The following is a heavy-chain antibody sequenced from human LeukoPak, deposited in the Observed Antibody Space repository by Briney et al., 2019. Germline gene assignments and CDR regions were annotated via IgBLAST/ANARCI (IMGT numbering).Heavy chain of an antibody. V-gene: IGHV4-61*01. Sequence: SETLSLTCNVSGASVSSGSYYWSWIRQPPGKGLEWIEYIYYSGSTNYNPSLKSRVTISVDTSKNQFSLKLSSVTAADTAVYYCARVSGSGSYQPGQKDFDYWGQGTLVTVSS. CDR3: ARVSGSGSYQPGQKDFDY. CDR1: GASVSSGSYY. D-gene: IGHD3-10*01. CDR2: IYYSGST. J-gene: IGHJ4*02.